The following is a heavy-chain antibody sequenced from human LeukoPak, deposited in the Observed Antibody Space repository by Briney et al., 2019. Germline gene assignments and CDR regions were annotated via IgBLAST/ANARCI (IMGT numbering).Heavy chain of an antibody. CDR1: GYTFTSYD. CDR3: ARGGLDSSGYPEFDY. V-gene: IGHV1-8*01. J-gene: IGHJ4*02. CDR2: MNPNSGNT. Sequence: ASVKVSCKASGYTFTSYDINWVRQATGQGLEWMGWMNPNSGNTGYAHKVQGIGTIIRNTSISTAYMELSSLRSEDTAVYYCARGGLDSSGYPEFDYWGQGTLVTVSS. D-gene: IGHD3-22*01.